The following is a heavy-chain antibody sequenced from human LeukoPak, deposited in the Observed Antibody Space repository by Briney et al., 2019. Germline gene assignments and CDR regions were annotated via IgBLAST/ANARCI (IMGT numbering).Heavy chain of an antibody. D-gene: IGHD1-26*01. J-gene: IGHJ4*02. CDR1: GGSISSSSYY. Sequence: PSETLSLTCTVSGGSISSSSYYWGWIRQPPGKGLEWIGSIYYSGSTYYNPSLKSRVTISVDTSKNQFSLKLSSVTAADTAVYYCARDRGPWELLSYYFDYWGQGTLVTVSS. CDR3: ARDRGPWELLSYYFDY. V-gene: IGHV4-39*07. CDR2: IYYSGST.